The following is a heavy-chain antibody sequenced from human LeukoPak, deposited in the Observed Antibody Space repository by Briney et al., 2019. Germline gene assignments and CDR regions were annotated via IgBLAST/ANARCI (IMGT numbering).Heavy chain of an antibody. J-gene: IGHJ3*02. CDR1: GGSISTYY. D-gene: IGHD3-22*01. CDR2: IYYSGST. V-gene: IGHV4-59*01. CDR3: AREYYYDSSGYYPPHAFDI. Sequence: PSETLSLTCTVSGGSISTYYWSWIRQPPGKGLEWIGYIYYSGSTNYNPSLKSRVTISVDTSKKQFSLKLSSVTAADTAVYYCAREYYYDSSGYYPPHAFDIWGQGTMVTVSS.